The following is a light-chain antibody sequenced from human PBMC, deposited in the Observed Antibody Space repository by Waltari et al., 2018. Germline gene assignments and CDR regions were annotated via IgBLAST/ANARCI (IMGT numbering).Light chain of an antibody. V-gene: IGKV1-9*01. CDR3: QPVDCYPRT. CDR2: ASC. CDR1: QGISNF. J-gene: IGKJ1*01. Sequence: IQLTQSPSTLAASVGDRVTTTCRARQGISNFLAWYQQKPWKAPEDLIFASCTLRSGVQSRLGGRGSGTDCTLTLSSLQPDDCACYVCQPVDCYPRTFGQGTKVESK.